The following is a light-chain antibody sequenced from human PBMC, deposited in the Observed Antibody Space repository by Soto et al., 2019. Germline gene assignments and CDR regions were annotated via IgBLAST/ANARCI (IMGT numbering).Light chain of an antibody. CDR1: SSNIGSNT. CDR2: DSN. CDR3: ATWDASLSGWV. J-gene: IGLJ3*02. Sequence: QSVLTQSPSASGTPGQIVAISCSGSSSNIGSNTVTWYQQLPGTAPKLLIYDSNQRPSGVPDRFSGSKSGTSASLAIRGLQPEDEADYYCATWDASLSGWVFGGGTKLTVL. V-gene: IGLV1-44*01.